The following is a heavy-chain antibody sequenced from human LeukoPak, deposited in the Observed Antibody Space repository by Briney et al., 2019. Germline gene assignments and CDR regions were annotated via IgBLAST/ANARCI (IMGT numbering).Heavy chain of an antibody. CDR2: IYTGGHRA. D-gene: IGHD1-1*01. CDR3: AKDFVRYNIQFDY. J-gene: IGHJ4*02. CDR1: GFNFTRFV. V-gene: IGHV3-23*03. Sequence: GGSLRLSCAASGFNFTRFVMTWVRQAPGRGLECVSAIYTGGHRAYYSDSVRGRFTISRDNSKNTLYLQMNSLRAEDTALYYCAKDFVRYNIQFDYWGQGALVTVSS.